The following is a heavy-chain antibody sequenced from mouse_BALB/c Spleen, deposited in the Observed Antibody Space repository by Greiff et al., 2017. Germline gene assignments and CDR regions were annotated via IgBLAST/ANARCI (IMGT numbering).Heavy chain of an antibody. CDR1: GFTFSSFG. CDR2: ISSGSSTI. J-gene: IGHJ1*01. D-gene: IGHD2-14*01. CDR3: AREGTSYWYFDV. Sequence: DVKLVESGGGLVQPGGSRKLSCAASGFTFSSFGMHWVRQAPEKGLEWVAYISSGSSTIYYADTVKGRFTISRDNPKNTLFLQLTSLRSEDTAMYYCAREGTSYWYFDVWGAGTTVTVSS. V-gene: IGHV5-17*02.